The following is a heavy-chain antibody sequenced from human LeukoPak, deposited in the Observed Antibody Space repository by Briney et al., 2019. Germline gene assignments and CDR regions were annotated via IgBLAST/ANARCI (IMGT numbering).Heavy chain of an antibody. V-gene: IGHV3-74*01. Sequence: GGSLRLSCAASGFTFSSYWVHWVRQAPGKGLVWVLRVNSDESITTYADSVNGRFTISRDNAKNTLYLQMKSLRAEDTAVYYCARGHLPTPRSAMDVRGQGTTVTVSS. D-gene: IGHD3-3*02. CDR3: ARGHLPTPRSAMDV. CDR2: VNSDESIT. J-gene: IGHJ6*02. CDR1: GFTFSSYW.